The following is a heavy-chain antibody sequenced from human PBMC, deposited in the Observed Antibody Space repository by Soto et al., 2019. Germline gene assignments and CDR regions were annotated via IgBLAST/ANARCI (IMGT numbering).Heavy chain of an antibody. Sequence: SVKVSCKASGGTFSSYAISWVRQAPGQGLEWMGGIIPIFGTANYAQKFQGRVTITADESTSTAYMELSSLRSEDTAVYYCARPSSGWHTSYYYYGMDVWGQGTTVTVSS. CDR2: IIPIFGTA. D-gene: IGHD6-19*01. J-gene: IGHJ6*02. V-gene: IGHV1-69*13. CDR3: ARPSSGWHTSYYYYGMDV. CDR1: GGTFSSYA.